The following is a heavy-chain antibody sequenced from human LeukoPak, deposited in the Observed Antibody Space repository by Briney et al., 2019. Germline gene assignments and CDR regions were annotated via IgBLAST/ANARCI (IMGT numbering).Heavy chain of an antibody. CDR3: ARGSGGFFDY. V-gene: IGHV6-1*01. D-gene: IGHD3-16*01. J-gene: IGHJ4*02. CDR2: TYYRPKWYN. CDR1: GDSVSSDSAA. Sequence: SQTLSFTCAISGDSVSSDSAAWNWIRQSPLRGLEWLGRTYYRPKWYNDFAVSVKSRITINPDTSKNQFSLQLNSVTPEDTAVYYCARGSGGFFDYWGQGTLVTVSS.